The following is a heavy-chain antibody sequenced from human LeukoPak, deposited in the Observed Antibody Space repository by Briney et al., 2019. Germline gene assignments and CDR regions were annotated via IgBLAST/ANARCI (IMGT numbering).Heavy chain of an antibody. CDR3: ARRWNYGRNYYIDV. J-gene: IGHJ6*03. Sequence: SETLSLTCAVSGGSFRGYYWSWIRQPPGKGLEWIGEINDSGRINYNPSLMSRVTISVDTSKNQFSLRLTSVTAGDTAVYYCARRWNYGRNYYIDVWGKGATVSVSS. CDR2: INDSGRI. CDR1: GGSFRGYY. V-gene: IGHV4-34*01. D-gene: IGHD1-7*01.